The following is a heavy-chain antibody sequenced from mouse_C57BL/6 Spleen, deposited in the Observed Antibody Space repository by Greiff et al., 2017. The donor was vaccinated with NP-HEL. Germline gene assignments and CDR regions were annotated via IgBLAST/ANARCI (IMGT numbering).Heavy chain of an antibody. J-gene: IGHJ2*01. CDR3: ARRGLLQAQATNY. CDR2: IDPSDSYT. CDR1: GYTFTSYW. V-gene: IGHV1-50*01. D-gene: IGHD3-2*02. Sequence: QVQLQQPGAELVKPGASVTLSCKASGYTFTSYWMQWVQQRPGQGLEWIGEIDPSDSYTNYNQKFKGKATLPVDTSSSTAYMQLSSLTSEDSAVYYCARRGLLQAQATNYWGQGTTLTVSS.